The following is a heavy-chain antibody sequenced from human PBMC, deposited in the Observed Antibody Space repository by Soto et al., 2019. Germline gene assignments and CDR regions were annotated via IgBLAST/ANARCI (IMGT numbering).Heavy chain of an antibody. J-gene: IGHJ4*02. CDR3: AKDLVKTSSWPAD. Sequence: HVQLVESGGGVVQPGRSLRLSCAVSGFNFRSYGMHWVRQAPGKGLEWVAVISYDGSHKASADSVKGRIAISRDNSKNTLFLQMNSLREEDTAVYYYAKDLVKTSSWPADWGQGTLVTVSS. CDR1: GFNFRSYG. CDR2: ISYDGSHK. D-gene: IGHD6-19*01. V-gene: IGHV3-30*18.